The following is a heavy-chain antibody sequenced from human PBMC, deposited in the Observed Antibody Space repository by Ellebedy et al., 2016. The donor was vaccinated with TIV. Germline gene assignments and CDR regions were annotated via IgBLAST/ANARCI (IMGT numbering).Heavy chain of an antibody. J-gene: IGHJ4*02. CDR3: TKRAEDWGFFDY. CDR1: GFIFSNYV. V-gene: IGHV3-23*01. D-gene: IGHD3/OR15-3a*01. Sequence: PGGSLRLSCAASGFIFSNYVMAWVRQVPGKGLEWVSAMAEYDGRTFYADSVRGRFTISRDNSVNTLFLQLHSLRAEDTAIYYGTKRAEDWGFFDYWGQGARVTVSS. CDR2: MAEYDGRT.